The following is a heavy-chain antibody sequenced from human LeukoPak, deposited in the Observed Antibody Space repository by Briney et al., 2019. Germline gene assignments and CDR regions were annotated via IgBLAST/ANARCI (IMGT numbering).Heavy chain of an antibody. D-gene: IGHD6-6*01. CDR3: ARESSSSSTFDY. CDR1: GGSISSYY. Sequence: SETLSLTCTVSGGSISSYYWSWIRQPPGKGLEWIGYIYYSGSTNYNPSLKSRVTISVGTSKNQFSLKLSSVTAADTAVYYCARESSSSSTFDYWGQGTLVTVSS. J-gene: IGHJ4*02. V-gene: IGHV4-59*01. CDR2: IYYSGST.